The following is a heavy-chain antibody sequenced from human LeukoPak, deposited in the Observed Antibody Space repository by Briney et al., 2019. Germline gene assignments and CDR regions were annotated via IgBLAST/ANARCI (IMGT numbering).Heavy chain of an antibody. CDR3: AKDHYDTGGTYSFDP. V-gene: IGHV3-7*01. D-gene: IGHD2-8*02. J-gene: IGHJ5*02. Sequence: PGGSLRLSCAASGISFSNYWMSWVRQAPGKGLEWVANIKEDGSEKNYADSVKGRFTISRDNSKNTLYLQMNSLRAEDTAVYYCAKDHYDTGGTYSFDPWGQGTLVTVSS. CDR1: GISFSNYW. CDR2: IKEDGSEK.